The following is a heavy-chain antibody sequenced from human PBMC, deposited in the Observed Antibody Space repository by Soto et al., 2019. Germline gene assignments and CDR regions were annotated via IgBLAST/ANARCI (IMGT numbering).Heavy chain of an antibody. CDR3: ARHYGVDSDI. D-gene: IGHD4-17*01. V-gene: IGHV4-34*01. J-gene: IGHJ4*02. CDR1: GSFSGYY. Sequence: QVQLQQWGAGLLKPSETLSLTCAGGSFSGYYWSWIRQPPGKGLEWIGEINHSAGTNYNPSLKSRVVIAIDASKNHLSLKLSSVTAADTAVYYCARHYGVDSDIWDQGALVTVDS. CDR2: INHSAGT.